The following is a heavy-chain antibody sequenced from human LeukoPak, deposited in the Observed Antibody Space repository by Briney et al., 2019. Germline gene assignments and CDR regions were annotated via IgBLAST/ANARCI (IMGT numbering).Heavy chain of an antibody. CDR3: ARDNDCGGDCYYFDG. D-gene: IGHD2-21*02. J-gene: IGHJ4*02. Sequence: GGSLRLSCAASGFTFSSYEMNWVRQAPGKGLEWVSYISSSGSTIYYADSVKGRFTISRDNAKNSLYVQMNSLRTEGMAVYYCARDNDCGGDCYYFDGWGQGTLVTVSS. V-gene: IGHV3-48*03. CDR2: ISSSGSTI. CDR1: GFTFSSYE.